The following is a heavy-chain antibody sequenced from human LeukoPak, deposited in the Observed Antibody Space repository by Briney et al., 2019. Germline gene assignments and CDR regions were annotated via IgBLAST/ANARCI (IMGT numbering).Heavy chain of an antibody. V-gene: IGHV3-48*03. CDR1: GFTFSSYE. D-gene: IGHD6-13*01. Sequence: GGSLRLSCAASGFTFSSYEMNWVRQAPGKGLEWVSYISSSGSTTYYADSVKGRFTISRDNAKNSLSLQVNSLRAEDTAVYYCARVGQQLGAPASDYWGQGTLVTVSS. CDR3: ARVGQQLGAPASDY. J-gene: IGHJ4*02. CDR2: ISSSGSTT.